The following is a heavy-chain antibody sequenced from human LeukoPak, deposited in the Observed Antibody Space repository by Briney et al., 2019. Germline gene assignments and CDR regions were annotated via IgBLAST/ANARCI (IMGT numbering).Heavy chain of an antibody. CDR2: IDNSGTT. CDR1: GASISSSPYY. D-gene: IGHD2-2*02. V-gene: IGHV4-39*01. J-gene: IGHJ6*03. CDR3: ARLYRDGSYYYYYMDV. Sequence: PSETLSLTCTVSGASISSSPYYWGWIRQPPGNGLEGIGSIDNSGTTHYNPSLKSRVIITVDISKNQFSLELNSVTAADTAVYYCARLYRDGSYYYYYMDVWGKGTTVTVS.